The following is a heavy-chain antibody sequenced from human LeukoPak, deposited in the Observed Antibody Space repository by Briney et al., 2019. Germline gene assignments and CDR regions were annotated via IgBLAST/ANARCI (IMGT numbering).Heavy chain of an antibody. V-gene: IGHV3-21*01. CDR3: VRDAPYSHFDY. J-gene: IGHJ4*02. D-gene: IGHD4-11*01. CDR1: GFTLSTYT. CDR2: IDKSGDL. Sequence: SGGSLRLSCAASGFTLSTYTVNWVRQSPGKGLEWVSTIDKSGDLHYADSVKGRFTISRDSAKNSLYLQMNSLRAEDTAVYYCVRDAPYSHFDYWGQGTLVTVSS.